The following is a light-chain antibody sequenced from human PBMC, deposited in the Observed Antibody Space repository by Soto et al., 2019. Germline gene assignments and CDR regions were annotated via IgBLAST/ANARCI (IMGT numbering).Light chain of an antibody. CDR2: EVS. CDR3: SSYTSSSTYV. J-gene: IGLJ1*01. CDR1: SSDVGGYNY. Sequence: QSALTQPASVSGYPGQSITISCTGTSSDVGGYNYVSWYQQHPGKAPKLMIYEVSKRPSGVPNRFSGSKSGNTASLTISGLQAEDEADYYCSSYTSSSTYVFGTGTKVTVL. V-gene: IGLV2-14*01.